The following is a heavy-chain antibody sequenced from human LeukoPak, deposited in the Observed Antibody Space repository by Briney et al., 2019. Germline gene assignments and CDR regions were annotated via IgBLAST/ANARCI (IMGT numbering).Heavy chain of an antibody. CDR1: EYKFSNYW. CDR2: IYPDDSDT. J-gene: IGHJ4*02. D-gene: IGHD1-1*01. V-gene: IGHV5-51*01. Sequence: PGESLKISCKGSEYKFSNYWIAWVRQMPGKDLEWMGIIYPDDSDTRYSPSFQGQVTISADKSINTAYLQWTSLKASDTAIYYCARRDTTYFDYWGQGSLVTVSS. CDR3: ARRDTTYFDY.